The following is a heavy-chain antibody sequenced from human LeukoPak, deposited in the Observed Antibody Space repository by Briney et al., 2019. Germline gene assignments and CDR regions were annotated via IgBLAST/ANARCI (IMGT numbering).Heavy chain of an antibody. V-gene: IGHV3-23*01. CDR2: ISGSGGST. D-gene: IGHD2-2*01. Sequence: AGGSLRLSCAASGFTVSGNFMSWVRQAPGKGLGWVSAISGSGGSTYYADSVKGRFTISRDNSKNTLYLQMNSLGAEDTAVYYCARLGYCSSTSCYEMDYWGQGTLVTVSS. CDR3: ARLGYCSSTSCYEMDY. CDR1: GFTVSGNF. J-gene: IGHJ4*02.